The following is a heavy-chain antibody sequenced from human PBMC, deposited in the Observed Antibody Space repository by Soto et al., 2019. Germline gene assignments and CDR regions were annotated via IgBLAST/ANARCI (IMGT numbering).Heavy chain of an antibody. Sequence: ESLKISCKGSGYSFTSYWISWVRQMPGKGLEWMGRIDPSDSYTNYSPSFQGHVTISADKSISTAYLQWSSLKASDTAMYYCARRTNYYYDSRGWNYYFDYWGQGTLVTVSS. CDR3: ARRTNYYYDSRGWNYYFDY. J-gene: IGHJ4*02. D-gene: IGHD3-22*01. V-gene: IGHV5-10-1*01. CDR1: GYSFTSYW. CDR2: IDPSDSYT.